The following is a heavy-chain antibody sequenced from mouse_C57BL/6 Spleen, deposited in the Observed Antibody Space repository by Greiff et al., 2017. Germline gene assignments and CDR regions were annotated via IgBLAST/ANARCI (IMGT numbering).Heavy chain of an antibody. Sequence: EVQLQQSGAELVRPGASVKLSCTASGFNIKDDYMHWVKQRPEQGLEWIGWIDPENGDTESASKFQGKATITADTSSNTAYLQLSSLTSEDTSVDCCTTSYGSYWGQGTLVTVSA. CDR2: IDPENGDT. V-gene: IGHV14-4*01. CDR1: GFNIKDDY. J-gene: IGHJ3*01. D-gene: IGHD1-1*01. CDR3: TTSYGSY.